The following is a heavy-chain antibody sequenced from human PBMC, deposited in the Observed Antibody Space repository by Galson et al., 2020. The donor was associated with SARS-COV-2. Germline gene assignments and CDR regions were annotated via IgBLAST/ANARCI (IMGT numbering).Heavy chain of an antibody. J-gene: IGHJ5*02. V-gene: IGHV4-31*01. CDR2: IYYRGTT. CDR1: GASISSGGSY. D-gene: IGHD6-19*01. CDR3: ARGGGVAERPFDP. Sequence: ASETLSLSCTVSGASISSGGSYWSWIRQHPGNGLECIGYIYYRGTTYYTPSHKRPLTISVDTSKNQFSLKLSSVTAADTAVYYCARGGGVAERPFDPWGQGTLVIVAS.